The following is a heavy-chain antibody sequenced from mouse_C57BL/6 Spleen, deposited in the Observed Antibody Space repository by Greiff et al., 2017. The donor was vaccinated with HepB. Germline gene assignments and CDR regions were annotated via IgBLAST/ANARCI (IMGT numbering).Heavy chain of an antibody. D-gene: IGHD2-3*01. CDR1: GYAFSSSW. Sequence: VKLMESGPELVKPGASVKISCKASGYAFSSSWMNWVKQRPGKGLEWIGRIYPGDGDTNYNGKFKGKATLTADKSSSTAYMQLSSLTSEDSAVYFCARSDGYYPAWFAYWGQGTLVTVSA. V-gene: IGHV1-82*01. CDR2: IYPGDGDT. CDR3: ARSDGYYPAWFAY. J-gene: IGHJ3*01.